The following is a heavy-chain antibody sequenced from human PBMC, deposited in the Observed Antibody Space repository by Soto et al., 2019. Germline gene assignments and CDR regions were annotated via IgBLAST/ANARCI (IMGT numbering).Heavy chain of an antibody. CDR3: ARDQRGGGDFGFDY. CDR1: GGSISSGGYY. D-gene: IGHD2-21*02. Sequence: QVQLQESGPVLVKPSQTLSLTCTVSGGSISSGGYYWSWIRQHPGKGLEWIGYIYYSGSTYYNPSLKSRVTILVDTSKNQSSLKLSSVTAADTAVYYCARDQRGGGDFGFDYWGQGTLVTGSS. J-gene: IGHJ4*02. CDR2: IYYSGST. V-gene: IGHV4-31*03.